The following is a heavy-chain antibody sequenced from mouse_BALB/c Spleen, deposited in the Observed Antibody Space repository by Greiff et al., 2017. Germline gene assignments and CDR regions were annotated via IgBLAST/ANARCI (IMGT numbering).Heavy chain of an antibody. D-gene: IGHD1-1*01. CDR3: ASYYGSSWGYAMDY. V-gene: IGHV2-9*02. CDR2: ICAGGST. J-gene: IGHJ4*01. CDR1: GFSLTSYG. Sequence: QVQLKESGPGLVAPSQSLSITCTVSGFSLTSYGVHWVRQPPGKGLEWLGVICAGGSTNYNSALMSRLSISKDNSKSQVFLKMNSLQTDDTAMYYCASYYGSSWGYAMDYWGQGTSVTVSS.